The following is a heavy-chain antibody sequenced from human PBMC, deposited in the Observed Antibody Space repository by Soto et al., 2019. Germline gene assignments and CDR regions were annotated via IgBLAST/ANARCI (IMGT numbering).Heavy chain of an antibody. D-gene: IGHD2-15*01. V-gene: IGHV1-46*01. CDR3: AREENCRGGTCYSEYFHH. CDR1: GYIFTVYS. Sequence: QVQLVQSGAEVKKPGASVKVSCKTSGYIFTVYSMHWVRQAPGQGLEWMGVVNPSGGSAHYAQSFEGRVTLTRDTSTSTFYMELSSLRSEDTALYYCAREENCRGGTCYSEYFHHWGQGTLVTDSS. J-gene: IGHJ1*01. CDR2: VNPSGGSA.